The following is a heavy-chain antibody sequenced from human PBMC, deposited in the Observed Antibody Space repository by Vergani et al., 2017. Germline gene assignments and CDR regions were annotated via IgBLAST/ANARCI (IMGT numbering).Heavy chain of an antibody. D-gene: IGHD1-26*01. Sequence: EVQLLESGGGLVQPGGSLRLSCAASGFTFSSYAMSWVRQAPGKGLEWVSAISGIVGSTYYADSVKGRFTISRDNSKNTLYLQMNSLRAEDTAVYYCAKPLYSGSPLDYWGQGTLVTVSS. CDR3: AKPLYSGSPLDY. CDR1: GFTFSSYA. V-gene: IGHV3-23*01. J-gene: IGHJ4*02. CDR2: ISGIVGST.